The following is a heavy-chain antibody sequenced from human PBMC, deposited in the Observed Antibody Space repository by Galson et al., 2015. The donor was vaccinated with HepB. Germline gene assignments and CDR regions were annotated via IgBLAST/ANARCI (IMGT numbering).Heavy chain of an antibody. CDR2: ISGSGDTT. V-gene: IGHV3-23*01. CDR3: AKAPFHSAYRDFYFEN. D-gene: IGHD2-21*02. Sequence: SLRLSCAASGSVFRGYAMTWVRQAPGKGLQWVSTISGSGDTTYYADAVKGRFTISRDNARNTLYVQMSSLRAEDTAMYYCAKAPFHSAYRDFYFENWGLGTLVTVSS. CDR1: GSVFRGYA. J-gene: IGHJ4*02.